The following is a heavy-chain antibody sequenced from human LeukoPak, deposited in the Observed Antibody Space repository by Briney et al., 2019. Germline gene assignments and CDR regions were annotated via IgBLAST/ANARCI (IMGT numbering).Heavy chain of an antibody. Sequence: ASVKVSCKASGYTFTNYYIHWVRQAPGQGLEWMGIINPSGGSTSYAQRFQGRVAMTRDTSTSTVYMELSSLRSEDTAMYYCARDFDGSYPEYFQHWGQGTLVTVSS. J-gene: IGHJ1*01. V-gene: IGHV1-46*01. D-gene: IGHD1-26*01. CDR2: INPSGGST. CDR1: GYTFTNYY. CDR3: ARDFDGSYPEYFQH.